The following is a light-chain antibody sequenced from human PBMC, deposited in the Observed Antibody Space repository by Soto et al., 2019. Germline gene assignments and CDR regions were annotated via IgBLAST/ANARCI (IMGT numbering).Light chain of an antibody. CDR1: QSVSRSY. V-gene: IGKV3-20*01. CDR2: GAS. J-gene: IGKJ1*01. CDR3: QQYGSSPPNT. Sequence: EIVLTQSPGTLSLSPGERATLSCRASQSVSRSYLAWYQQKPAQAPRLLIYGASSRATGIPDRFSGSGSGTDFSLTISRLEPEDFAVYYCQQYGSSPPNTFGQGTKVEVK.